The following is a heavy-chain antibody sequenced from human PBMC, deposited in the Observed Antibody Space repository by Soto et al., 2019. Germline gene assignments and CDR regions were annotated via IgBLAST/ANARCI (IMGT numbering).Heavy chain of an antibody. CDR3: ARAHQANLGVWLGGTPRDAFDI. D-gene: IGHD3-10*01. CDR1: GGSVSSGSYY. J-gene: IGHJ3*02. V-gene: IGHV4-61*01. CDR2: IYYSGST. Sequence: SETLSLTCTVSGGSVSSGSYYWSWIRQPPGKGLEWIGYIYYSGSTNYNPSLKSRVTISVDTSKNQFSLKLSSVTAADTAVYYCARAHQANLGVWLGGTPRDAFDIWGQGTMVTVS.